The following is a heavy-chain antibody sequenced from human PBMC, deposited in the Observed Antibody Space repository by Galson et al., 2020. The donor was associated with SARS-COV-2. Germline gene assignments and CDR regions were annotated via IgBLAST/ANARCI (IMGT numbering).Heavy chain of an antibody. CDR1: GGSISSGGYS. V-gene: IGHV4-30-2*01. Sequence: ETSETLSLTCAVSGGSISSGGYSWSWIRQPPGKGLEWLGYIYHSGSTYYNPSLKSRVTISVDGSKNQFSLKLSSVTAADTAVYYCARDGPRRRFDYWGQGTLVTVSS. CDR3: ARDGPRRRFDY. CDR2: IYHSGST. J-gene: IGHJ4*02.